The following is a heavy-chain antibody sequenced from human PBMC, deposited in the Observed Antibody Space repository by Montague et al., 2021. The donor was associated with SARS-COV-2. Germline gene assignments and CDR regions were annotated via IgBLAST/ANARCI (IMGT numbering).Heavy chain of an antibody. Sequence: CAISGDSVSSNIATWNWIRQSPSRGLEWLGRTYYRSKWYNDYAVSVKSRVIINPDTSNNRISLQFNSVTPEVTAVYYCARAYCGGDCYFYWYFDLWGRGTLVTVSS. J-gene: IGHJ2*01. CDR1: GDSVSSNIAT. V-gene: IGHV6-1*01. D-gene: IGHD2-21*02. CDR2: TYYRSKWYN. CDR3: ARAYCGGDCYFYWYFDL.